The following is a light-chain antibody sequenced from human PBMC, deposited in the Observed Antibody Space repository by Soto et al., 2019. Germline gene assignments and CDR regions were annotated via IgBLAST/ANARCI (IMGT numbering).Light chain of an antibody. CDR2: EGS. Sequence: QSMLTQPASVSGSPGQSITISRTGTSSDVGSYNLVSWYQQHPGKAPKLMICEGSKRPSGVSNRFSGSKSGNTASLTISGLQAEDEADYYCCSYAGSSTYVFGTGTKVTVL. CDR3: CSYAGSSTYV. J-gene: IGLJ1*01. CDR1: SSDVGSYNL. V-gene: IGLV2-23*01.